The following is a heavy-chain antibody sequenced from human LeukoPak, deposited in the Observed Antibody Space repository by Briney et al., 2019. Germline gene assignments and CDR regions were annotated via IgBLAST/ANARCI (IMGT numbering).Heavy chain of an antibody. V-gene: IGHV3-23*01. CDR2: IINSGGRT. Sequence: GGSLRLSCAASGFTFSSYAMTWVRQAPGKGLEWVSGIINSGGRTYDADSVKGRFTISRDNSKNTLYLQMNSLRAEDTAVYYCAKGGRGDSFSSYFDYWGHGALVTVSS. D-gene: IGHD2-21*02. CDR3: AKGGRGDSFSSYFDY. CDR1: GFTFSSYA. J-gene: IGHJ4*01.